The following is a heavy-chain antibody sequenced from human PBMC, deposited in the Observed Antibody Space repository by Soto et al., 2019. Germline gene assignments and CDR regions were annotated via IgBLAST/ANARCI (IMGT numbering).Heavy chain of an antibody. CDR2: IYSGGST. CDR3: ARDRPNYYDSSGYPHAFDI. V-gene: IGHV3-53*01. J-gene: IGHJ3*02. Sequence: GGSLRLSCAASGFTVSSNYMSWVRQAPGKGLEWVSVIYSGGSTYYADSVKGRFTISRDNSKNTLYLQMNSLRAEDTAVYYCARDRPNYYDSSGYPHAFDIWGQGTMVTVSS. D-gene: IGHD3-22*01. CDR1: GFTVSSNY.